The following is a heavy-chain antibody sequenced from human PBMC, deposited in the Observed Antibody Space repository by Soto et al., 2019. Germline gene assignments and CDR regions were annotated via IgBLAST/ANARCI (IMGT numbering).Heavy chain of an antibody. CDR1: GYTFTSYA. D-gene: IGHD3-3*01. V-gene: IGHV1-3*01. CDR3: ARDPYDFWSGYQGPLDY. CDR2: INAGNGNT. J-gene: IGHJ4*02. Sequence: ASVKVSCKASGYTFTSYAMHWVRQAPGQRLEWMGWINAGNGNTKYSQKFQGRVTITRDTSASTAYMELSSLRSEDTAVYYCARDPYDFWSGYQGPLDYWGQGTLVTVSS.